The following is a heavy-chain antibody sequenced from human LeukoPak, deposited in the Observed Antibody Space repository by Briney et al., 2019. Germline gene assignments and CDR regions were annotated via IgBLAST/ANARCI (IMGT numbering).Heavy chain of an antibody. CDR3: ARLLGYCSSTSCYARGFDAFDI. D-gene: IGHD2-2*01. CDR1: GYSFTSYW. CDR2: IYPGDSDT. V-gene: IGHV5-51*01. Sequence: GESLKISCKGSGYSFTSYWIGWVRQMPGKGLEWMGVIYPGDSDTRYSPSFQGQVTISADKSISTAYLQWSSLEASDTAMYYCARLLGYCSSTSCYARGFDAFDIWGQGTMVTVSS. J-gene: IGHJ3*02.